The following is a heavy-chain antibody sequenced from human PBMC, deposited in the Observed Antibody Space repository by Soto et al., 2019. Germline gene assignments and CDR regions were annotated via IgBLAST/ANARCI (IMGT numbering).Heavy chain of an antibody. Sequence: QMQLVQSGPEVKKPGTSVKVSCKASGFTFTSSAVQWVRQARGQRLEWIGWIVVGSGNTNYAQKFQERVTITRDMSTSTAYMELSRLRSDDTAVYYCARGYQVVHWYFDLWGRGTLVTVSS. J-gene: IGHJ2*01. CDR1: GFTFTSSA. D-gene: IGHD2-15*01. CDR2: IVVGSGNT. V-gene: IGHV1-58*01. CDR3: ARGYQVVHWYFDL.